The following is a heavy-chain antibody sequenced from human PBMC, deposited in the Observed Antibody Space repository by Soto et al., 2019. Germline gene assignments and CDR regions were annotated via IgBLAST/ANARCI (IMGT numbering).Heavy chain of an antibody. V-gene: IGHV3-7*05. CDR3: ARDFRITFGGVIVLYYYYGMDV. CDR1: GFTFSSYW. Sequence: GGSLRLSCAASGFTFSSYWMSWVRQAPGKGLEWVANIKQDGSEKYYVDSVKGRFAISRDNAKNSLYLQMNSLRAEDTAVYYCARDFRITFGGVIVLYYYYGMDVWGQGTTVTVSS. J-gene: IGHJ6*02. D-gene: IGHD3-16*02. CDR2: IKQDGSEK.